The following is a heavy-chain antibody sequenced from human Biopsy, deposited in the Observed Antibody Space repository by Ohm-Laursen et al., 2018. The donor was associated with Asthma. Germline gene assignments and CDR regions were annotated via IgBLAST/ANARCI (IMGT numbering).Heavy chain of an antibody. V-gene: IGHV1-69*13. D-gene: IGHD2-2*01. CDR1: GGTFNTYV. CDR2: ISSVFGTT. CDR3: ARKAGSCISRTCYSLDF. J-gene: IGHJ4*02. Sequence: SVKVSCKSLGGTFNTYVIGWVRQAPGQGPEWMGGISSVFGTTTYPQKFQDRVTITADDSTSTVYVELSSLRSEDTAVYYCARKAGSCISRTCYSLDFWGQGTLVTVSS.